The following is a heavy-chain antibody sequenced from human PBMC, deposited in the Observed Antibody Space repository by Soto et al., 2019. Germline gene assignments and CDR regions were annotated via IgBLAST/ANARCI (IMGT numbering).Heavy chain of an antibody. V-gene: IGHV5-51*01. CDR1: GYSFTSYW. J-gene: IGHJ6*02. CDR3: ARVLTYNCYYYGMDV. Sequence: PGESLKISCKGSGYSFTSYWIGWVRQMPGKGLEWMGIIYPGDSDTRYSPSFQGQVTISADKSISTAYLQWSSLKASDTAMYYCARVLTYNCYYYGMDVWGQGTTVTVSS. CDR2: IYPGDSDT. D-gene: IGHD4-4*01.